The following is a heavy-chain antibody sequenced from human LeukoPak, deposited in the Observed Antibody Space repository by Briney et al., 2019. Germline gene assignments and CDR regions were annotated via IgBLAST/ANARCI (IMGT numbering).Heavy chain of an antibody. V-gene: IGHV1-69*13. D-gene: IGHD1-26*01. CDR2: IIPIFGTA. CDR1: GGTFSSYA. Sequence: SVKVSCKASGGTFSSYAISWVRQAPGQGLEWMGGIIPIFGTANYAQKFQGRVTITADESTSTAYMEMSSLRSEDTAVYYCARRWEEAFDIWGQGTMVTVSS. J-gene: IGHJ3*02. CDR3: ARRWEEAFDI.